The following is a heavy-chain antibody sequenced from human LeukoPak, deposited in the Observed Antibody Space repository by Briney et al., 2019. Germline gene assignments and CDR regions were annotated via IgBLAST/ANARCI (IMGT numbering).Heavy chain of an antibody. CDR3: GRGGLSDAFDI. Sequence: PSETLSLTFTVFGGSLSGNYWNWIRQPPGKGLGWIGFIYHSGSSNSNPSLKSRVTISVDTSRNHFSLKLSSVTAADTAVFYFGRGGLSDAFDIWGQGTMVTVSS. D-gene: IGHD3-16*02. CDR2: IYHSGSS. V-gene: IGHV4-59*01. J-gene: IGHJ3*02. CDR1: GGSLSGNY.